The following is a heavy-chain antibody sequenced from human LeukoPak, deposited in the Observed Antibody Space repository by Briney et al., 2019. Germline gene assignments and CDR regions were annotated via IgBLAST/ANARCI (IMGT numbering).Heavy chain of an antibody. J-gene: IGHJ5*02. Sequence: ASVKVSCKASGYTFTSYGISWVRQAPGQGLEWMGWISAYNGNTNYAQKLQGRVTMTTDTSTSTAYMELRSPRSDDTAVYYCARGVITIFGVAQEFDPWGQGTLVTVSS. CDR1: GYTFTSYG. CDR2: ISAYNGNT. CDR3: ARGVITIFGVAQEFDP. V-gene: IGHV1-18*01. D-gene: IGHD3-3*01.